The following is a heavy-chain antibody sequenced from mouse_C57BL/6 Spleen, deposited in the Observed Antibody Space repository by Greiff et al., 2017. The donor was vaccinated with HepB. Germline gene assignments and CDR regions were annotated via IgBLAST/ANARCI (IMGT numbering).Heavy chain of an antibody. V-gene: IGHV1-50*01. CDR1: GYTFTSYW. J-gene: IGHJ2*01. D-gene: IGHD3-2*02. Sequence: QVQLQQSGAELVKPGASVKLSCKASGYTFTSYWMQWVKQRPGQGLEWIGEIDPSDSYTNYNQKFKGKATLTVDTSSSTAYMQLSSLTSEDSAVYYCARLDSSGTDYWGQGTTLTVSS. CDR3: ARLDSSGTDY. CDR2: IDPSDSYT.